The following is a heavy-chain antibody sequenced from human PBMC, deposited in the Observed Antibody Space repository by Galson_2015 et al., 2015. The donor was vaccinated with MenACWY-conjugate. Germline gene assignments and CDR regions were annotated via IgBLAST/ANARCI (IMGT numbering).Heavy chain of an antibody. V-gene: IGHV3-23*01. D-gene: IGHD2-21*01. CDR2: IDGSGDGT. J-gene: IGHJ4*02. CDR1: GFTFSSYV. CDR3: AKAQGPGGAGGSDESH. Sequence: SLRLSCAASGFTFSSYVMNWVRQAPGRGLEWVSGIDGSGDGTYYIDSVKGRFTISRDNSKNTQSLQMSSLRVEDMAMDFCAKAQGPGGAGGSDESHWGQGTLVTVSS.